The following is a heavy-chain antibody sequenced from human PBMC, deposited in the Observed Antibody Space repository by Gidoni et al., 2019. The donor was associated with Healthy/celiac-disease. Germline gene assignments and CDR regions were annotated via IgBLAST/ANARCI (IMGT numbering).Heavy chain of an antibody. J-gene: IGHJ3*02. V-gene: IGHV3-7*01. CDR3: AREAGSGYLDAFDI. CDR1: GFTFRSYW. CDR2: IKQDGSEK. D-gene: IGHD3-22*01. Sequence: EVQLVESGGGLVQPGGSLRLSCASSGFTFRSYWMSWVRQAPGKGREWVANIKQDGSEKYYVDSVKGRFTISRDNAKNSLYLQMNSLRAEDTAVYYCAREAGSGYLDAFDIWGQGTMVTVSS.